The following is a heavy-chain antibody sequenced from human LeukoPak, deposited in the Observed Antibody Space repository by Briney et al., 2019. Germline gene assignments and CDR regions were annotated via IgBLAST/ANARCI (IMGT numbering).Heavy chain of an antibody. CDR3: ARASSGCGFDY. CDR2: ISDYNGNT. CDR1: VYTFTSYG. Sequence: ASVTVPCKASVYTFTSYGISWVRQAPGKGLEWMGWISDYNGNTNCAQKLQGRVTMTTDTSTSTAYMELRSLRSDDTAVYYFARASSGCGFDYWGQGTLVTVSS. D-gene: IGHD6-19*01. V-gene: IGHV1-18*01. J-gene: IGHJ4*02.